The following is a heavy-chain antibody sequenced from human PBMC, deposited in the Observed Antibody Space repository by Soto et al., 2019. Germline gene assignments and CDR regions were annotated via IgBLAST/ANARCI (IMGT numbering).Heavy chain of an antibody. V-gene: IGHV1-69*02. Sequence: GASVKVSCKASGGSFGSYTMSWVRQAPGQGLEWMGRIIPILGIANYAQKFQGRVTITADKSTSTAYMELSSLRSEDTAVYYCARPPVAGPYTGEAFDIWGKGTMVPVSS. J-gene: IGHJ3*02. D-gene: IGHD6-19*01. CDR3: ARPPVAGPYTGEAFDI. CDR1: GGSFGSYT. CDR2: IIPILGIA.